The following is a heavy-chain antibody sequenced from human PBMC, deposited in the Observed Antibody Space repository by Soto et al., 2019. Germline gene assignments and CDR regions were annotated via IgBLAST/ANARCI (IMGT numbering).Heavy chain of an antibody. CDR1: GFTFSSYG. V-gene: IGHV3-30*18. Sequence: PGGSLRLSCAASGFTFSSYGMHWVRQAPGKGLEWVAVISYDGSNKYYADSVKGRFTISRDNSKNTLYLQMNSLRAEDTAVYYCAKDWIVTNQIPFDYWGQGTLVTVSS. CDR3: AKDWIVTNQIPFDY. CDR2: ISYDGSNK. J-gene: IGHJ4*02. D-gene: IGHD2-2*03.